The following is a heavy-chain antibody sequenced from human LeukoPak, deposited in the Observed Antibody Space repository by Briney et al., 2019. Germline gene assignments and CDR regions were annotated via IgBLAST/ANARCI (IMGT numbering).Heavy chain of an antibody. Sequence: PSETLSLTCIVSGGSISSYYWSWLRQPAGKGLEWIGRIYTSGRTNYNPSLKSRVTMSVDTSKNQFSLKLSSVTAADTAVYLCARWHYDAFDICGQGTMVTVSS. CDR2: IYTSGRT. CDR1: GGSISSYY. V-gene: IGHV4-4*07. CDR3: ARWHYDAFDI. J-gene: IGHJ3*02.